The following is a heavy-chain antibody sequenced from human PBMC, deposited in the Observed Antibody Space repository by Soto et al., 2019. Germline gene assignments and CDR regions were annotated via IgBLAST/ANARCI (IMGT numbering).Heavy chain of an antibody. CDR1: GGSISSSDFY. D-gene: IGHD6-25*01. Sequence: QLQLQESGPGLVKPSETLSLTCTVSGGSISSSDFYWGWLRQTPGKGLEVIGSMYYSGTTYYNPSLKSHGTNSVDTSKNQFTLKLISVTASDTAVYYCAVVDSTGNWFDPCGEGALVTVSS. V-gene: IGHV4-39*01. J-gene: IGHJ5*02. CDR2: MYYSGTT. CDR3: AVVDSTGNWFDP.